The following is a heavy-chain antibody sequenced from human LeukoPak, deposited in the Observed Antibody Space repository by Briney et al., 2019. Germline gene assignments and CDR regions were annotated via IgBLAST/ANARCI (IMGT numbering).Heavy chain of an antibody. Sequence: GSLRLSRAASGFTFSSYAMSWVRQAPGKGLEWVSGISGSGGTTYYTDSVKGRFTISRDNSKNTLYLQMNSLRAEDTAVYYCAKGQAVGETNWFDPWGQGTLVTVSS. CDR2: ISGSGGTT. D-gene: IGHD2-21*01. CDR1: GFTFSSYA. CDR3: AKGQAVGETNWFDP. V-gene: IGHV3-23*01. J-gene: IGHJ5*02.